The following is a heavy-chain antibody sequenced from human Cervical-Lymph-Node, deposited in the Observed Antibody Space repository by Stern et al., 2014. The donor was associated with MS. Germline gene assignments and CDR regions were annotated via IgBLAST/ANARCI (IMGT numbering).Heavy chain of an antibody. V-gene: IGHV1-2*02. J-gene: IGHJ4*02. CDR3: ARDSSVGGFDY. CDR2: INPNSGDT. CDR1: EYTFTGYY. Sequence: VQLLQSGAEVKKPGASVKVSCTASEYTFTGYYMHWVRQGPGQGLEWMGCINPNSGDTNYGQKVQGRVAMTRDTSISTAYMELSRLRSDDTAVYYCARDSSVGGFDYWGQGTLVTASS. D-gene: IGHD1-26*01.